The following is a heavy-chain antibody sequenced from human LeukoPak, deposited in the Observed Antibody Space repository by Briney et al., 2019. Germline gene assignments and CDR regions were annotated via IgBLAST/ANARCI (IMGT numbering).Heavy chain of an antibody. V-gene: IGHV3-11*01. CDR1: GFTFSDYY. D-gene: IGHD1-7*01. Sequence: GGSLRLSCAASGFTFSDYYMSWIRQAPGKGLEWVSYISSSGSTIYYADSVKGRFTVSRDNSKNTLYLQMSSLRAEDTAVYYCAKDERNWNYNLASQTYDWGQGTLVTVSS. J-gene: IGHJ4*02. CDR3: AKDERNWNYNLASQTYD. CDR2: ISSSGSTI.